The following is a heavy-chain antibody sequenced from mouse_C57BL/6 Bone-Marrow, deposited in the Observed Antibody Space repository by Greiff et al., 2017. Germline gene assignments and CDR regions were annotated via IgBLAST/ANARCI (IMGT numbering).Heavy chain of an antibody. V-gene: IGHV1-69*01. CDR3: AYSSGYAMDY. CDR1: GYTFTSYW. CDR2: IDPSDSYT. J-gene: IGHJ4*01. D-gene: IGHD3-2*02. Sequence: VQLQQPGAELVMPGASVKLSCKASGYTFTSYWMHWVKQRPGQGLEWIGEIDPSDSYTNYNQKFKGKSTLTVDKSSSTAYMQLSSLTSEDSAVYYCAYSSGYAMDYWGQGTSVTVSS.